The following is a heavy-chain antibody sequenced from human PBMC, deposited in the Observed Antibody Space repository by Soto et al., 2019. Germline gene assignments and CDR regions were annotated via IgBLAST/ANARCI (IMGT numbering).Heavy chain of an antibody. V-gene: IGHV4-59*01. J-gene: IGHJ6*01. D-gene: IGHD2-2*01. CDR1: GWPLSSYY. CDR3: ARVQSTSWGYYYAVDV. Sequence: LVTLSLTSRISGWPLSSYYGISMGQPPGKGLGWSGFISYSGCTNYNPALTSRVTISVDTSKDQLSLRVNSATAADTAVYYCARVQSTSWGYYYAVDVWGQGTTVTVSS. CDR2: ISYSGCT.